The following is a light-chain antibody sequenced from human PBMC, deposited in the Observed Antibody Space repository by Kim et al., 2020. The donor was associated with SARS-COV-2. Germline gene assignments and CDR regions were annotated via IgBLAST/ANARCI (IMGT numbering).Light chain of an antibody. CDR2: EEN. V-gene: IGLV6-57*03. CDR1: SGSMDRNE. Sequence: KKVTSACTRSSGSMDRNEGQWYKQRRGRAPTTGIYEENQRPSGVPDRFAGSSDSTSNAASRTISGLKTEDEADYYCQSYDSSNQGVFGGGTQLTVL. CDR3: QSYDSSNQGV. J-gene: IGLJ2*01.